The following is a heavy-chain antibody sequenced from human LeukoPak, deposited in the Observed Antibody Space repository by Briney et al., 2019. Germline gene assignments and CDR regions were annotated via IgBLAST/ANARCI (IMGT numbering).Heavy chain of an antibody. J-gene: IGHJ4*02. CDR2: IKTDGSGK. Sequence: GGSLRLSCAVSGFTFSTYWMSWVRQAPGKGLEWVANIKTDGSGKYYVDSVEGRFTISRDNAKNSLYLQMNSLRAEDTALYYCARDWNGSGSPNDFWGQGTLVTVSS. D-gene: IGHD3-10*01. CDR3: ARDWNGSGSPNDF. CDR1: GFTFSTYW. V-gene: IGHV3-7*01.